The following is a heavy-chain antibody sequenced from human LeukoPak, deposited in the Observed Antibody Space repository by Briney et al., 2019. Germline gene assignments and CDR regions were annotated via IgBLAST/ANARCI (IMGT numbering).Heavy chain of an antibody. CDR1: GFTFSSYV. J-gene: IGHJ4*02. D-gene: IGHD2-21*02. CDR3: AKGNTSGDIRYFFDS. CDR2: ITSGGTT. Sequence: PGGSLRLSCAASGFTFSSYVLTWVRQDPGMGLEWGSTITSGGTTYYADSVKGRFTISGDSSKNTLYLQMHSLRAEDTAVYYCAKGNTSGDIRYFFDSWGQGTLVTVSS. V-gene: IGHV3-23*01.